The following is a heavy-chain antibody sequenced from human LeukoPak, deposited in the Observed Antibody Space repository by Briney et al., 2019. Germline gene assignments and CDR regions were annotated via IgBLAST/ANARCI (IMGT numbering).Heavy chain of an antibody. V-gene: IGHV3-11*01. J-gene: IGHJ3*02. CDR2: ISSSGSTI. Sequence: GGSLRLSCAASGFTFSDYYMSWIRQAPGKGLEWVSYISSSGSTIYYADSVKGRFTVSRDNAKNSLYLQMNSLKTEDTAVYYCTTEKQYYDFWSGYYADAFDIWGQGTMVTVSS. CDR3: TTEKQYYDFWSGYYADAFDI. CDR1: GFTFSDYY. D-gene: IGHD3-3*01.